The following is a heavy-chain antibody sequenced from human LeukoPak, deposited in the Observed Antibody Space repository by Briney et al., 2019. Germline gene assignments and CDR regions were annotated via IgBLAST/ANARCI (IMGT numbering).Heavy chain of an antibody. CDR1: GYSFTSYW. V-gene: IGHV5-51*01. D-gene: IGHD6-13*01. J-gene: IGHJ4*02. CDR3: ARVHSSSWSYFDY. CDR2: IYPGDSDT. Sequence: GESLRISCKGSGYSFTSYWIGWVRQMPGKGLEWMGIIYPGDSDTRYSPSFQGQVTISADKSISTAYLQWSSLKASDTAMYYCARVHSSSWSYFDYWGQGTLVTVSS.